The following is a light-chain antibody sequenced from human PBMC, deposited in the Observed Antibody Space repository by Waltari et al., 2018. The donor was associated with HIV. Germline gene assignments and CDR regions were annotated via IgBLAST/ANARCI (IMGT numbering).Light chain of an antibody. CDR2: GKN. Sequence: SSELTQDPAVSVALGPTVRITCQGDSLRRYYASWYQQKPGQAPVLVIYGKNNRPSGIPDRCSGSSSGNTASLTITGTQAEDEADYYCNSRDSSANHVVFGGGTKLTVL. J-gene: IGLJ2*01. V-gene: IGLV3-19*01. CDR1: SLRRYY. CDR3: NSRDSSANHVV.